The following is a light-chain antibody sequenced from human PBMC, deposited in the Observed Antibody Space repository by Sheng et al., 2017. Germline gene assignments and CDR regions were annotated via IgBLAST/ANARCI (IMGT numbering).Light chain of an antibody. CDR3: QKYNSASWT. V-gene: IGKV1-27*01. Sequence: DIQMTQSPSSLSASVGDRVTITCRASQDISNYLAWYQQKPGKIPKLLIYAAATLQSGVPSRFSGRGSGTDFTLTINSLQPEDVATYYCQKYNSASWTFGQGTKVEIK. J-gene: IGKJ1*01. CDR2: AAA. CDR1: QDISNY.